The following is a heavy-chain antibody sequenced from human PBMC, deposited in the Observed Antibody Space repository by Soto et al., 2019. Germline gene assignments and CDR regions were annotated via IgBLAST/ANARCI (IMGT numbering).Heavy chain of an antibody. J-gene: IGHJ4*02. Sequence: QVQLQESGPGLVKPSETLSLTCSISGGSISDYQWNWIRQPPGKGLEWIGYIYYSGRTNSNPSLKSRLIISLDTSTRQFALRLRSVTAADTAVYYCARMRGLGEISPYLDYWGQGALVTVSS. CDR1: GGSISDYQ. V-gene: IGHV4-59*01. D-gene: IGHD3-16*01. CDR2: IYYSGRT. CDR3: ARMRGLGEISPYLDY.